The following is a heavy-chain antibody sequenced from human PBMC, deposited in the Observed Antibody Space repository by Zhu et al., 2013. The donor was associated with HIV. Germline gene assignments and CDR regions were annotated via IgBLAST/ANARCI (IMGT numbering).Heavy chain of an antibody. J-gene: IGHJ6*02. CDR1: GYTFSHYF. CDR3: GKXYITVTGDRRRGGMDV. D-gene: IGHD6-19*01. CDR2: INPGDGRT. V-gene: IGHV1-46*01. Sequence: QVQLVQSGAEVKKPGASVKVSCKASGYTFSHYFIHWVRQAPGQGLEWMAMINPGDGRTSHAQKFQGGVTLTRDTSTSSIYMELTSLTSDDTAVYYCGKXYITVTGDRRRGGMDVWGQGTTVTVSS.